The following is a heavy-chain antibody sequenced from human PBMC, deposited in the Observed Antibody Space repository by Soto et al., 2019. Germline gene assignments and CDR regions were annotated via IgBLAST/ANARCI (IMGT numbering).Heavy chain of an antibody. Sequence: SETLSLTCTVSGGSISSSSYYWGWIRQPPGKGLEWIGSIYHSGSTNYNPSLKSRVTISVDKSKNQFSLKLSSVTAADTAVYYCARVSGSYYYAMDVWGQGTTVTVSS. CDR1: GGSISSSSYY. V-gene: IGHV4-39*07. D-gene: IGHD1-26*01. CDR2: IYHSGST. CDR3: ARVSGSYYYAMDV. J-gene: IGHJ6*02.